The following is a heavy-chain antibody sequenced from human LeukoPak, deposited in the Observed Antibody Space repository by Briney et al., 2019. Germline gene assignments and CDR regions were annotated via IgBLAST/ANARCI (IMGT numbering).Heavy chain of an antibody. CDR3: AKGHDILTGYSSFDY. CDR2: ISGSGGST. V-gene: IGHV3-23*01. Sequence: GGSLRLSCAASGFTFSSYGMSWVRQAPGKGLEWVSAISGSGGSTYYADSVKGRFTISRDNSKNTLYLQMNSLRAEDTAVYYCAKGHDILTGYSSFDYWGQGTLVTVSS. D-gene: IGHD3-9*01. CDR1: GFTFSSYG. J-gene: IGHJ4*02.